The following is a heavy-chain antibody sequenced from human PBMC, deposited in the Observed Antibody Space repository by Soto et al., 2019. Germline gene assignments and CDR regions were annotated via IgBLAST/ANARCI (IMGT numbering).Heavy chain of an antibody. CDR1: GFTFCSYS. Sequence: GWSLRLACAASGFTFCSYSMNWVRQAQGKGLEWVSYISSSSSTIYYADSVKGRFTISRDNAKNSLYLQMNSLRAEDTAVYYRERDRSSWYAVFEIWGKGTMVPVS. D-gene: IGHD6-13*01. CDR3: ERDRSSWYAVFEI. J-gene: IGHJ3*02. V-gene: IGHV3-48*01. CDR2: ISSSSSTI.